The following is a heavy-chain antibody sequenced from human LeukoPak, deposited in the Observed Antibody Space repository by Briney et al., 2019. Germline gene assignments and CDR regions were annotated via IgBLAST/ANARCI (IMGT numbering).Heavy chain of an antibody. Sequence: PGESLTLSCAASGFIFSDYSMHWVRQAPGKGLEWVSSISSRGSNIYYADSMKGRFTISRDNAKNSLYLQMNSLRAEDTAVYYCARDAPNDFWSGYPQYYFDYWGQGTLVTVSS. V-gene: IGHV3-21*01. J-gene: IGHJ4*02. D-gene: IGHD3-3*01. CDR3: ARDAPNDFWSGYPQYYFDY. CDR2: ISSRGSNI. CDR1: GFIFSDYS.